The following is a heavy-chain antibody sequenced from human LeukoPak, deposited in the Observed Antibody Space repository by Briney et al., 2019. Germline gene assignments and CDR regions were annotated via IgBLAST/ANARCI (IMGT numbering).Heavy chain of an antibody. V-gene: IGHV1-69*13. CDR1: GGTFSSYA. CDR2: IIPIFGTA. D-gene: IGHD6-6*01. CDR3: ARGAPSVAAPGSFDF. J-gene: IGHJ4*02. Sequence: GASVKVSCKASGGTFSSYAISWVRQAPGQGLEWMGGIIPIFGTANYAQKFQGRVTITADESTSTAYMELSSLRSEDTAVYYCARGAPSVAAPGSFDFWGQGTLVTVSS.